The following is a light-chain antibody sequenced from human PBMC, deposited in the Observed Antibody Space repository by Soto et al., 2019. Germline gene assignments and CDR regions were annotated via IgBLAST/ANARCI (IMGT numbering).Light chain of an antibody. V-gene: IGLV1-40*01. Sequence: QSVLTQPPSMSGASGQRVTISCTGSSSNIGAGYDVHWYQQLPGKAPRLLIFGNNNRPSRVPDRFSGSKSGTSASLAITGLQAEDEADYYCQSHDNSLSDTYVFGTGTKLTVL. J-gene: IGLJ1*01. CDR2: GNN. CDR3: QSHDNSLSDTYV. CDR1: SSNIGAGYD.